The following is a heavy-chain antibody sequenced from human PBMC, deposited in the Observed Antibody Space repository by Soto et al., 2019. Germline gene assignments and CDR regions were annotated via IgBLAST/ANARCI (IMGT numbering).Heavy chain of an antibody. CDR1: GFTFSNAW. D-gene: IGHD3-10*01. Sequence: GGSLRLSCAASGFTFSNAWMSWVRQAPGKGLEWVGRIKSKTDGGTTDYAAPVKGRFTISRDDSKNTLYLQMNSLKTEDTAVYYCTTDSVGSYYGSGSYYYYFDYWGQGTLVTVSS. CDR3: TTDSVGSYYGSGSYYYYFDY. J-gene: IGHJ4*02. CDR2: IKSKTDGGTT. V-gene: IGHV3-15*01.